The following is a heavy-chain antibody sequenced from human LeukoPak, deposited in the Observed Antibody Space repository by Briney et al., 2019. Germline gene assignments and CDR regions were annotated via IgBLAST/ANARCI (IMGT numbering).Heavy chain of an antibody. CDR2: ISAYNGNT. J-gene: IGHJ4*02. CDR3: ARSSGRSPLY. D-gene: IGHD2-15*01. V-gene: IGHV1-18*01. Sequence: GASVKVSCKVSGYTLTELSMHWVRQAPGQGLEWMGWISAYNGNTNYAQKLQGRVTMTTDTSTSTAYMELRSLRSDDTAVYYCARSSGRSPLYWGQGTLVTVSS. CDR1: GYTLTELS.